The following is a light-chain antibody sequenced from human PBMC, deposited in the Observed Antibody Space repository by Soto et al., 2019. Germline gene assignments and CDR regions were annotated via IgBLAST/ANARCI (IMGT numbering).Light chain of an antibody. V-gene: IGKV3-20*01. Sequence: DILLTQSPGTLSLSPGEIATLSCRASQSVYNHYLAWYQRQPGQAPRLRIYGASSRATGIPDRVSGSGSGTDFTLTISRLEPEDFAVYYCKQYAGPPRTFGQGTKVDI. CDR2: GAS. CDR3: KQYAGPPRT. CDR1: QSVYNHY. J-gene: IGKJ1*01.